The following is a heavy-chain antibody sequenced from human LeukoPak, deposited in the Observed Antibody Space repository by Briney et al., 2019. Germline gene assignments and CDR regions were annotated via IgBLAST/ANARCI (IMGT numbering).Heavy chain of an antibody. V-gene: IGHV3-7*01. Sequence: GGSLRLSCAASGFTFSGYSMSWVRQAPGKGLEWVANIKQDGSEKYYVDSVKGRFTISRDNAKNSLYLQMNSLRAEDTAVYYCAKDPPYYYDSSGYGGGAFDIWGQGTMVTVSS. D-gene: IGHD3-22*01. CDR3: AKDPPYYYDSSGYGGGAFDI. CDR2: IKQDGSEK. CDR1: GFTFSGYS. J-gene: IGHJ3*02.